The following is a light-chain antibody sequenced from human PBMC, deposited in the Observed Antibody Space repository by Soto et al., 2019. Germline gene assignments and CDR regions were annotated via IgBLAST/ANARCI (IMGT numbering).Light chain of an antibody. CDR3: SAYTARSTLV. CDR1: MRDVGAYNL. V-gene: IGLV2-14*01. CDR2: EVR. Sequence: QSALTQPASVSGSAGQSITIFCSGTMRDVGAYNLVSWYQQHPGTAPKLIIYEVRNRPSGISSRFSGSRSGNTAFLTISGCEPAGEGEYYFSAYTARSTLVFGGGTKLTVL. J-gene: IGLJ3*02.